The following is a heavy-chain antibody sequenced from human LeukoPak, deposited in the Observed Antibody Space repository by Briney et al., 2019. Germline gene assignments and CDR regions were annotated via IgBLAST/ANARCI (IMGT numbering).Heavy chain of an antibody. D-gene: IGHD6-13*01. Sequence: GGSLRLSCAASGFSVGDNYMSWVRQAPGKGLEWVSSISSSSSYIYYADSVKGRFTISRDNAKNSLYLQMNSLRAEDTAVYYCARDSHSSSWYGDAFDIWGQGTMVTVSS. CDR2: ISSSSSYI. V-gene: IGHV3-21*01. CDR3: ARDSHSSSWYGDAFDI. J-gene: IGHJ3*02. CDR1: GFSVGDNY.